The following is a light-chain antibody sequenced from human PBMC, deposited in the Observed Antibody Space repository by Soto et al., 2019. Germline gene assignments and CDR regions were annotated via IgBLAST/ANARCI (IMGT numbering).Light chain of an antibody. J-gene: IGKJ4*01. CDR3: QQRINWPLT. V-gene: IGKV3-11*01. CDR2: DIS. Sequence: EIVLTQSPATLSLSPGERATLSCRANQSVSSYLAWYQHKPGQAPRLLIYDISNRATGIPARFSGSGSGTDFTLTIRSLEPEDFVVYYCQQRINWPLTFGGGTKVEIK. CDR1: QSVSSY.